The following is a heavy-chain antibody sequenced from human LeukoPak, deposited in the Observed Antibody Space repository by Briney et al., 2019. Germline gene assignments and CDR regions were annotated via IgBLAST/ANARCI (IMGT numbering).Heavy chain of an antibody. CDR2: ISRASESI. Sequence: GGSLRLSCAASGFTFNTYSMSWVREAPGKGREWGSIISRASESIFYADSVKGRFTISRDNAKNTLYLQMNGLRAEDTAVYYCARGATDVTRWFDPWGQGTRVTVSS. CDR3: ARGATDVTRWFDP. J-gene: IGHJ5*02. D-gene: IGHD1-1*01. CDR1: GFTFNTYS. V-gene: IGHV3-21*01.